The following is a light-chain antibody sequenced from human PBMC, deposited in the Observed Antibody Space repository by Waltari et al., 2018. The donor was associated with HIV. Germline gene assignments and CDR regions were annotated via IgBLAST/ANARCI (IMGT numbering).Light chain of an antibody. V-gene: IGLV3-25*03. CDR2: KDN. CDR3: QSADSTGTYPDG. Sequence: SYELTQPPSVSVSPGQTARITYSGDALPQQYAYRYQDHPGQAPVLVIYKDNERPSGIPERFSGASSGTTVTLTISGVQTEDEADYYCQSADSTGTYPDGFGPGTKVTVL. CDR1: ALPQQY. J-gene: IGLJ1*01.